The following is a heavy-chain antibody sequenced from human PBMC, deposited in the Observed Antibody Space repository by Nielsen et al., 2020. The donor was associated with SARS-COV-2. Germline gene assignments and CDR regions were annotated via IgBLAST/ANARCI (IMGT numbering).Heavy chain of an antibody. CDR1: GGPITDFF. Sequence: SETLSLTCTVSGGPITDFFWSWIRQSPGNGLEWVGYVFHDGNAKFNPSLRRRVSLSVDKSKNQFSLKLSSVTAADTAVYYCARHVRSSGYYPGHFDYWGQGTLVTVSS. J-gene: IGHJ4*02. D-gene: IGHD3-22*01. CDR2: VFHDGNA. V-gene: IGHV4-59*08. CDR3: ARHVRSSGYYPGHFDY.